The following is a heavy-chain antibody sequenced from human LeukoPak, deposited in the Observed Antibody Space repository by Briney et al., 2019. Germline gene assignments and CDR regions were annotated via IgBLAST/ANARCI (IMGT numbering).Heavy chain of an antibody. CDR1: GFTFSSYE. D-gene: IGHD3-9*01. Sequence: PGGSLRLSCAASGFTFSSYEMNWVRQAPGKGLEWVSYISSSGSTIFYADSVKGRFTVSRDNAKNSLYLQMNSLRAEDTAVYYCASGGLRYFDWLMGYFQHWGQGTLVTVSS. CDR2: ISSSGSTI. V-gene: IGHV3-48*03. J-gene: IGHJ1*01. CDR3: ASGGLRYFDWLMGYFQH.